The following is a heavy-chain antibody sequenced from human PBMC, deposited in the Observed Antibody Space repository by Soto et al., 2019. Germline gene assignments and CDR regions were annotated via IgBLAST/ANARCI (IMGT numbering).Heavy chain of an antibody. J-gene: IGHJ6*02. CDR1: GFTFSGYA. D-gene: IGHD5-18*01. V-gene: IGHV3-23*01. Sequence: PGGSLRLSCAASGFTFSGYAMSWVRQAPGKGLEWVSAISGSGGSTYYADSVKGRFTISRDNSKNTLYLQMNSLRAEDTAVYYCAKSSLVGYSYGYDYYYGMDVWGQGTTVTVSS. CDR3: AKSSLVGYSYGYDYYYGMDV. CDR2: ISGSGGST.